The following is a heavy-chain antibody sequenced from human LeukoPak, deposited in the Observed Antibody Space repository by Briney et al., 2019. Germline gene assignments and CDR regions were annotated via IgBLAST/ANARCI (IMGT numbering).Heavy chain of an antibody. D-gene: IGHD5-18*01. J-gene: IGHJ5*02. CDR1: GFTFSDYY. V-gene: IGHV3-23*01. Sequence: PGGSLRLSCAASGFTFSDYYMSWVRQAPGKGLEWVSAISGSGASTYYADSVKGRFTISRDNSKNTLFLQMKSLRAEDTAVYYCAIRGYITAQGFDPWGQGTLVTVSS. CDR3: AIRGYITAQGFDP. CDR2: ISGSGAST.